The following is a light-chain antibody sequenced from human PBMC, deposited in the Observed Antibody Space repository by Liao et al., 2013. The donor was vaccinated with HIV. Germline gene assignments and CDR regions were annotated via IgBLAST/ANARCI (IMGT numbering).Light chain of an antibody. V-gene: IGLV3-1*01. CDR2: YDT. J-gene: IGLJ1*01. Sequence: SYELTQPPSVSVSPGQTASITCSGDTLGDKYACWYQQRPGQAPVLVIYYDTDRPSGIPDRFSGSNSGSTATLTISRVEAGDEADYYCQVWDSNSDHYVFGTGTRVTVL. CDR3: QVWDSNSDHYV. CDR1: TLGDKY.